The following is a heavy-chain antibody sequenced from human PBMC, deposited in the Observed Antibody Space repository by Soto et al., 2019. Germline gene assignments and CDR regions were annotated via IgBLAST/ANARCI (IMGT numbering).Heavy chain of an antibody. CDR1: GGSISSGGYY. D-gene: IGHD3-3*01. CDR2: IYYSGST. J-gene: IGHJ5*02. Sequence: PSETLSLTCTVSGGSISSGGYYWSWIRQHPGKGLEWIGYIYYSGSTYYNPSLKSRVTISVDTSKNQFSLKLSSVTAADTAVYYCARDRAYYDFWSGYSGEDNWFDPWGQGTLVTVSS. CDR3: ARDRAYYDFWSGYSGEDNWFDP. V-gene: IGHV4-31*03.